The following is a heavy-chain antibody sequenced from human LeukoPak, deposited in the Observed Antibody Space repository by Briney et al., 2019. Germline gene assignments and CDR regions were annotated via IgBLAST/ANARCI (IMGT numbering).Heavy chain of an antibody. CDR3: AKERSTTTWYDH. CDR2: IWNNGNNR. V-gene: IGHV3-30*02. J-gene: IGHJ4*02. CDR1: GFIFSDYG. D-gene: IGHD2-2*01. Sequence: GGSLRLSCAASGFIFSDYGMHWVRQAPGKGLEWVAVIWNNGNNRYADSVRGRFTISRDNSKNTVYLQMNSLRAEDTAVYYCAKERSTTTWYDHWGQGILVTVSS.